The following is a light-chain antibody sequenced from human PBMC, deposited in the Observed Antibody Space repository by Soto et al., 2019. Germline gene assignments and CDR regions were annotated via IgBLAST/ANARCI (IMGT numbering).Light chain of an antibody. CDR3: KTGSYSPSL. J-gene: IGKJ3*01. V-gene: IGKV3-11*01. Sequence: EIVLTQSPATLSLSPGERATLSCRASQSVSSYLAWYQQKPGQAPRLLIYDASNRATGIPARFSGSGSGTDFTLTISSLEPEDFAVYSCKTGSYSPSLLGPG. CDR1: QSVSSY. CDR2: DAS.